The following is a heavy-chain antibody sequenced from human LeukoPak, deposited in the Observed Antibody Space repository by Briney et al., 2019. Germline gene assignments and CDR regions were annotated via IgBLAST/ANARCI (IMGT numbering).Heavy chain of an antibody. CDR3: TTESPDY. J-gene: IGHJ4*02. Sequence: GGSLRLSCAASGFSFSTAWMSWVRQAPGKGLEWVGRIKSKTDGGTTDYAAPVKGRFSISRDDSKNTLCLQMNRLKTEDTAVYYCTTESPDYWGQGTLVTVSS. V-gene: IGHV3-15*01. CDR2: IKSKTDGGTT. CDR1: GFSFSTAW.